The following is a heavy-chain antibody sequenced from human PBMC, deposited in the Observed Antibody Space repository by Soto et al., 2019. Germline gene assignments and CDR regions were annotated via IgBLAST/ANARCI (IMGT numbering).Heavy chain of an antibody. CDR2: ISAYNGNT. J-gene: IGHJ4*02. D-gene: IGHD1-26*01. V-gene: IGHV1-18*04. CDR1: GYTFTSYG. CDR3: ASAFPWYIVGAYHPLDY. Sequence: ASVKVSCKASGYTFTSYGISWVRQAPGQGLEWMGWISAYNGNTNYAQKLQGRVTMTTDTSASTAYMELRSLRSDNTAVYYCASAFPWYIVGAYHPLDYWGQGTLVTVSS.